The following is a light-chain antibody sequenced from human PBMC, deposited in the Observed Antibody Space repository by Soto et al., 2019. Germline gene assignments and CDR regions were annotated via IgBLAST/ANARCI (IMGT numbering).Light chain of an antibody. CDR1: QSISNN. CDR2: GAS. J-gene: IGKJ1*01. CDR3: QQYNNWPRT. V-gene: IGKV3-15*01. Sequence: EVVMSQSPATLCVSPGERATLSCRASQSISNNLAWYQQKPGQAPKLRIYGASTRATGIPARFSGSGSGTEFTLTISSLQSEDFAVYYCQQYNNWPRTFGQGTKVDIK.